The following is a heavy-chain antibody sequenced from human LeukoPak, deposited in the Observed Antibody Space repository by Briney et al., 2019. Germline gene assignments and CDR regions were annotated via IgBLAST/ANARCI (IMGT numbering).Heavy chain of an antibody. CDR1: GFTFRNYW. CDR3: GRETTITYEFDY. V-gene: IGHV3-74*01. Sequence: PGGSLRLSCAASGFTFRNYWMHWVRQAPGKGLVWVSRINSAGSATNYADSAKGRFTISRDNDKNTLYLQMNSLRAEDTAVYYCGRETTITYEFDYWGQGTLVTVSS. J-gene: IGHJ4*02. CDR2: INSAGSAT. D-gene: IGHD3-10*01.